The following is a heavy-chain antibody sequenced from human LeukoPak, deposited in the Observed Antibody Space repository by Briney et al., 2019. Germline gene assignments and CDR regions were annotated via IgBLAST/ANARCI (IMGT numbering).Heavy chain of an antibody. J-gene: IGHJ3*02. V-gene: IGHV4-30-2*01. CDR2: IYHSGST. CDR3: ARDAGYCATGTTCALDI. Sequence: SETLSLTCTVSGGSISSGGYYWNWIRQPPGKGLEWIGYIYHSGSTYYNPSLKSRVTISVDRSKNQFSLKLSSVTAADSAVYYCARDAGYCATGTTCALDIWGQGTMVTVSS. CDR1: GGSISSGGYY. D-gene: IGHD1-7*01.